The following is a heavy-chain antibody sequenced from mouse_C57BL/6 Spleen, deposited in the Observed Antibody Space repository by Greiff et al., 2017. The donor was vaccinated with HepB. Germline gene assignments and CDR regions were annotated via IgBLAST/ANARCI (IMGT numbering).Heavy chain of an antibody. CDR1: GFTFSDFY. CDR2: SRNKANDYTT. CDR3: ARDPYYAAMDY. V-gene: IGHV7-1*01. Sequence: DVKLVESGGGLVQSGRSLRLSCATSGFTFSDFYMEWVRQAPGKGLEWIAASRNKANDYTTEYSASVKGRFIVSRDTSQSILYLQMNALRAEDTAIYYCARDPYYAAMDYWGQGTSVTVSS. D-gene: IGHD1-1*02. J-gene: IGHJ4*01.